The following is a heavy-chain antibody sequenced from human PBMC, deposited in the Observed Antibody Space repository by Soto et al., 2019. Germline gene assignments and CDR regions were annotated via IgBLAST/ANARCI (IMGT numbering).Heavy chain of an antibody. D-gene: IGHD2-2*01. V-gene: IGHV1-2*04. Sequence: GASVKVSCKASGYTFTGYYMHWVRQAPGQGLEWMGWINPNSGGTNYAQKFQGWVTVTRDTSISTAYMELSRLRSDDTAVYYCARGPHCSSTSCYLDYWGQGTLVTVSS. J-gene: IGHJ4*02. CDR2: INPNSGGT. CDR1: GYTFTGYY. CDR3: ARGPHCSSTSCYLDY.